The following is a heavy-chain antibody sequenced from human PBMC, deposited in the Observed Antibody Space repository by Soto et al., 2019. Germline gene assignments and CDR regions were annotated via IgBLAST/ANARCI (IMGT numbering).Heavy chain of an antibody. CDR3: GSDRGYGHASVPYS. CDR1: GFTFSSYG. CDR2: ISYDGGLQ. D-gene: IGHD5-18*01. Sequence: QAQLVESGGGVVQPGRSLRLSCAASGFTFSSYGMHWVRQAPGTGLERVAVISYDGGLQHYADSVKGRFPISRDNSKNMVLLQMNSRRAEDTAVYYCGSDRGYGHASVPYSWGQGTLVSVSS. V-gene: IGHV3-30*03. J-gene: IGHJ4*02.